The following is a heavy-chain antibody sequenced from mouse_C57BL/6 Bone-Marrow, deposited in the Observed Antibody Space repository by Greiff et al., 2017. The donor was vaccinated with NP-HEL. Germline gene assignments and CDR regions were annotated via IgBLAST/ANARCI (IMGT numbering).Heavy chain of an antibody. J-gene: IGHJ2*01. Sequence: EVQLQQSGPELVKPGASVKIPCKASGYTFTDYNMDWVKQSHGKSLEWIGDINPNNGGTIYNQKFKGKATLTVDKSSSTAYMELRSLTSEDTAVYLPLYYGSFFDYWGQGTTLTVSS. CDR2: INPNNGGT. D-gene: IGHD1-1*01. CDR1: GYTFTDYN. CDR3: LYYGSFFDY. V-gene: IGHV1-18*01.